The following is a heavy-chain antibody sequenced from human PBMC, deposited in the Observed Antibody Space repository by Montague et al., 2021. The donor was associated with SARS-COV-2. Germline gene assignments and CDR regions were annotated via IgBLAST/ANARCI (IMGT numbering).Heavy chain of an antibody. CDR1: GGSITSENW. Sequence: SETLSLTCSVSGGSITSENWWSWVRQPPGKGLEWIAETHQWGGTNYNPSLRSRVTILLDNSKNQFSLILTSVTAADTATYYCARVDSSGPGEYWGQGILVSVSS. CDR2: THQWGGT. J-gene: IGHJ4*02. D-gene: IGHD3-22*01. CDR3: ARVDSSGPGEY. V-gene: IGHV4-4*02.